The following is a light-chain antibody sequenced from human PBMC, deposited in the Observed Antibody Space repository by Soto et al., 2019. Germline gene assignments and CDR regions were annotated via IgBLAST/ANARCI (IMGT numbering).Light chain of an antibody. CDR2: DAS. CDR1: QRVSMW. CDR3: QQYDNYPYT. V-gene: IGKV1-5*01. Sequence: DIQMTQSPSTLSASVGDRVTITCRASQRVSMWLAWYQQKPGKAPKLLISDASSLQSGVPSRFSGRGSGTEFTLTISSLQYEDFATSYCQQYDNYPYTFGQGTKLGIK. J-gene: IGKJ2*01.